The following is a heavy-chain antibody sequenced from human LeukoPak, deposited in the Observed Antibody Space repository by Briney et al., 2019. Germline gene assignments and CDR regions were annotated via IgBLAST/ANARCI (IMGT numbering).Heavy chain of an antibody. D-gene: IGHD6-13*01. J-gene: IGHJ3*01. V-gene: IGHV1-2*02. CDR3: ARDSIEAPGLVFDF. CDR2: INLNSGDT. Sequence: GASVKVSCKASGYTFTDYYVHWMRQAPGQGLEWMGWINLNSGDTRYAQRFQGRLTVTRDTSISTAYMDLNGLRSDDTAVYCCARDSIEAPGLVFDFWGQGTMVTISS. CDR1: GYTFTDYY.